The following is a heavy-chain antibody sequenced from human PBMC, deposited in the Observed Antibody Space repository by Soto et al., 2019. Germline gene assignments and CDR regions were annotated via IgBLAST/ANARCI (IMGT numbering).Heavy chain of an antibody. CDR2: VYLCGTT. V-gene: IGHV4-39*01. CDR3: ARRDGWLFDF. J-gene: IGHJ4*02. D-gene: IGHD6-19*01. CDR1: GSSISSRSYF. Sequence: QLQLQESGPGLVKPSETLSLTCTVSGSSISSRSYFWAWIRQPPGKGLEWIGTVYLCGTTYYNPSLTSRVTMSVDTPKKQFSLKLSSVTAADTAVYYCARRDGWLFDFWGQGTLVTVSS.